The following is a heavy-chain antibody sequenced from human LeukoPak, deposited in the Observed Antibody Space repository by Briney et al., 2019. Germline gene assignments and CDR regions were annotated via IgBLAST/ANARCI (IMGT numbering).Heavy chain of an antibody. CDR2: IIPIFGTA. Sequence: SVKVSCKASGGTFSSYAISWVRQAPGQGLEWMGGIIPIFGTANYAQKFQGRVTITADKSTSTAYMELSSLRSEDTAVYCCARGGYSSGWYGALYYWGQGTLVTVSS. J-gene: IGHJ4*02. CDR3: ARGGYSSGWYGALYY. V-gene: IGHV1-69*06. CDR1: GGTFSSYA. D-gene: IGHD6-19*01.